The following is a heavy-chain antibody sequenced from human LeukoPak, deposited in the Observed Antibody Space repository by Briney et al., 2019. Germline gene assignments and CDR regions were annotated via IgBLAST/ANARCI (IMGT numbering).Heavy chain of an antibody. CDR1: GGSITNYY. J-gene: IGHJ4*02. Sequence: SETLSLTCSVSGGSITNYYWSWIRQPPGKGLEWIGYIYYSGSTYYNPSLKSRVTLSVDTSKSQFSLKLSSVTAVDTAVYYCARKKGGSYYTFDYWGQGTLVTVSS. CDR3: ARKKGGSYYTFDY. V-gene: IGHV4-59*04. CDR2: IYYSGST. D-gene: IGHD1-26*01.